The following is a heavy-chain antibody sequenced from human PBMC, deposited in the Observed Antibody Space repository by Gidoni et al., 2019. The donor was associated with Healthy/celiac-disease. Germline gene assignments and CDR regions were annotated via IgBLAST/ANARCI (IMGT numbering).Heavy chain of an antibody. Sequence: QVQLQESGPGLVKPSETLSLTCTVSGRSISSYYWSWTRQPPGKGLEWIGYVYYSGSTNYNPSLKSRVTISVDTSKNQFSLKLSAVTAADTAVYYCARGNSAYYDSSGYYDYWGQGTLVTVSS. V-gene: IGHV4-59*01. CDR3: ARGNSAYYDSSGYYDY. J-gene: IGHJ4*02. D-gene: IGHD3-22*01. CDR2: VYYSGST. CDR1: GRSISSYY.